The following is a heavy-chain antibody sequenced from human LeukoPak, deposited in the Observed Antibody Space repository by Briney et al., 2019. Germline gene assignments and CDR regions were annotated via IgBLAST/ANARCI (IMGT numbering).Heavy chain of an antibody. CDR3: ASTTVTIASGYYYGMDV. CDR1: GGSISSGGYY. V-gene: IGHV4-31*03. Sequence: SETLSLTCTVSGGSISSGGYYWSWIRQHPGKGLEWIGYIYYSGSTYYNPSLKSRVTISVDTSKNQFSLKLSSVTAADTAVYYCASTTVTIASGYYYGMDVWGQGTTVTVS. CDR2: IYYSGST. J-gene: IGHJ6*02. D-gene: IGHD4-11*01.